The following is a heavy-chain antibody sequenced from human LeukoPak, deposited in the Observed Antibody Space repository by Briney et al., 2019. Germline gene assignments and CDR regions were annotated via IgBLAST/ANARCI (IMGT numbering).Heavy chain of an antibody. CDR2: MNPNSGNT. J-gene: IGHJ4*02. CDR3: VRDSGYDSDY. V-gene: IGHV1-8*03. Sequence: GASVKVSCKASGGTFSSYAISWVRQATGQGLEWMGWMNPNSGNTGYAQKFQGRVTITRNTSISTAYMELSSLRSEDTAVYYCVRDSGYDSDYWGQGTLVTVSS. D-gene: IGHD5-12*01. CDR1: GGTFSSYA.